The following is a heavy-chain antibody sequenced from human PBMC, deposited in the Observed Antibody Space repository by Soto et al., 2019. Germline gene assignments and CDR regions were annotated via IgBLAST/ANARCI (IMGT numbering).Heavy chain of an antibody. CDR2: NYYSGNG. D-gene: IGHD1-26*01. J-gene: IGHJ4*02. CDR3: ARHGGSYSFDY. V-gene: IGHV4-59*01. Sequence: QVQLQESGPGLVKHSETLSLICTVSGGSISTYYWSWIRQPPGKGLEWIGYNYYSGNGNYNPSLKSRVTQSVDTSKNQFSLKLSSVTAADTALYYCARHGGSYSFDYWGQGTLVTVSS. CDR1: GGSISTYY.